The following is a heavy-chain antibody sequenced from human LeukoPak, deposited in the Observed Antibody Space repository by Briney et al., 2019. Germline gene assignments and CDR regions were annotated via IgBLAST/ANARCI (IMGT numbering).Heavy chain of an antibody. D-gene: IGHD3-22*01. Sequence: ASVKVSCKASGYTFTSYYMHWVRQAPGQGLEWMGIFNPSGGSTSYAQKFQGRVTMTRDTSTSTVYMELSSLRSEDTAVYYCARPTLAYYDSFGYYRDFDYWGQGTLVTVSS. V-gene: IGHV1-46*01. CDR1: GYTFTSYY. CDR3: ARPTLAYYDSFGYYRDFDY. J-gene: IGHJ4*02. CDR2: FNPSGGST.